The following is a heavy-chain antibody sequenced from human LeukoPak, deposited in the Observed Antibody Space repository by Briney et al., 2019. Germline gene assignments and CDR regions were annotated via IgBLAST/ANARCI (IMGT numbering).Heavy chain of an antibody. V-gene: IGHV3-30*03. CDR2: ISYDGSNK. D-gene: IGHD2-2*01. CDR3: ARVSGCSSTSCPEYFQH. Sequence: PGGSLRLSCAASGFTFSSYGMHWVRQAPGKGLEWVALISYDGSNKYYADSVKGRFTISRDNSRNTLYLQMNSLRAEDTAVYYCARVSGCSSTSCPEYFQHWGQGTLVTVSS. CDR1: GFTFSSYG. J-gene: IGHJ1*01.